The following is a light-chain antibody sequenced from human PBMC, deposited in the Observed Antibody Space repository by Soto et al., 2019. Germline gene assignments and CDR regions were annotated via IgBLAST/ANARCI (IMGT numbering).Light chain of an antibody. CDR3: QQYNSYFLT. J-gene: IGKJ4*01. CDR1: QSISSW. Sequence: DIQMTQSPSTLSASVGDRVTITCRASQSISSWLAWYQQKPGKAPKLLIYDASSLESGVPSRFSGSGSGTEFTLTISSLQPDDFATYYRQQYNSYFLTFGGGTNVDIK. V-gene: IGKV1-5*01. CDR2: DAS.